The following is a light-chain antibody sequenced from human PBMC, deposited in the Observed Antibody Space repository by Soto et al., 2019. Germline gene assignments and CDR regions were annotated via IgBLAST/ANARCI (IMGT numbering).Light chain of an antibody. CDR3: SSYTSSSTSTI. Sequence: QSVLTQPACVSGSPGQSITISCTGNSSDVGGYNYVSWYQQHPGKAPKLMIYDVSNRPSGVSNRFSGSKSGNTASLTISGLQAEDEADYYCSSYTSSSTSTIFGTGTKVTVL. V-gene: IGLV2-14*01. CDR2: DVS. J-gene: IGLJ1*01. CDR1: SSDVGGYNY.